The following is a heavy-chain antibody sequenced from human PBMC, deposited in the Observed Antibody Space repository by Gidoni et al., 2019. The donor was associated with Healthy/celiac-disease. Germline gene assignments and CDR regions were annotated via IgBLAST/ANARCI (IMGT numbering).Heavy chain of an antibody. CDR3: ARHLGIAAFDWFDP. CDR2: IATSDSYT. CDR1: GYCFTSYW. J-gene: IGHJ5*02. Sequence: EVQLVQSGAEVKKPGESLRISCKGSGYCFTSYWISWGGQMPGKGLECIGRIATSDSYTNYSPSIQGNVTISADKSISTAYLQWSSLKASDTAMYYCARHLGIAAFDWFDPWGQGTLVTVSS. D-gene: IGHD6-13*01. V-gene: IGHV5-10-1*03.